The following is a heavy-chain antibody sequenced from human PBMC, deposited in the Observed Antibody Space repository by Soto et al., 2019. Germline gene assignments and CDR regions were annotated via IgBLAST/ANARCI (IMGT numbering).Heavy chain of an antibody. CDR2: MNPNSGNT. J-gene: IGHJ5*02. V-gene: IGHV1-8*01. CDR3: ARGYYDILTGPAFDT. CDR1: AYTFTSYD. D-gene: IGHD3-9*01. Sequence: ASLKVSCTASAYTFTSYDINWVRQATGQGLEWMGWMNPNSGNTGYAQKFQGRVTMTRNTSISTAYMELSSLRSEDTAVYYCARGYYDILTGPAFDTGGQRTLVTVSS.